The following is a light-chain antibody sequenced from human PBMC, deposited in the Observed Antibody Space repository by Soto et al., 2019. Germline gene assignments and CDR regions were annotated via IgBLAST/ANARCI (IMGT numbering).Light chain of an antibody. CDR3: LQVASFPIT. CDR2: AAS. J-gene: IGKJ5*01. Sequence: DIQMTQSPSSVSASVGDRVTITCRASQGIRSLLVWYQQKPGKAPKLLIYAASSLQSGVPSRFSGSGSGTDFTLTISSLQPEDFATYFCLQVASFPITFGQGTRLEIK. CDR1: QGIRSL. V-gene: IGKV1-12*01.